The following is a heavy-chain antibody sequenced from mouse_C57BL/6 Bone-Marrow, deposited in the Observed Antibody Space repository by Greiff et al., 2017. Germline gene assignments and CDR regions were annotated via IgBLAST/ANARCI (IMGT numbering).Heavy chain of an antibody. CDR1: GYTFTSYW. Sequence: VKLKQPGAELVKPGASVKLSCKASGYTFTSYWMHWVKQRPGQGLEWIGMIHPNSGSTNYNEKFKSKATLTVDKSSSTDYMQLSRLTSEDSAVYYGVLGRYCFDYWGQGTTLTVSS. CDR2: IHPNSGST. J-gene: IGHJ2*01. CDR3: VLGRYCFDY. D-gene: IGHD4-1*01. V-gene: IGHV1-64*01.